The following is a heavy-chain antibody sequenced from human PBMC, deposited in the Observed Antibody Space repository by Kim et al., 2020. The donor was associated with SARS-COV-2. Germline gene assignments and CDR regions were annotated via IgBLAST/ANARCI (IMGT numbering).Heavy chain of an antibody. J-gene: IGHJ4*02. D-gene: IGHD5-12*01. V-gene: IGHV1-18*01. Sequence: TYAQKLQGRVTMTTDPSTSTAYMELRSLRSDDTAAYYCARVNSGSEFDYWGQGTLVTVSS. CDR3: ARVNSGSEFDY.